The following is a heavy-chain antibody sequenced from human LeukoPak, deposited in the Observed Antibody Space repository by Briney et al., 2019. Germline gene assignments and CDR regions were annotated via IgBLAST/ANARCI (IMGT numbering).Heavy chain of an antibody. Sequence: SETLSLTCTVSGGSISSSYWSWIRQPPGKGLEWIGYIYYSGNTNYNPSLKSRVTISVDTSKNQFSLKLSSVTAADTAVYYCARGSQPESYYYYGMDVWGQGTTVTVSS. J-gene: IGHJ6*02. CDR3: ARGSQPESYYYYGMDV. CDR1: GGSISSSY. CDR2: IYYSGNT. V-gene: IGHV4-59*12. D-gene: IGHD1-14*01.